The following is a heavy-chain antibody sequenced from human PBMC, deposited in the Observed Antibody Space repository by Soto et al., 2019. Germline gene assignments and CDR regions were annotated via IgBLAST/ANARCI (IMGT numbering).Heavy chain of an antibody. CDR2: IYYSGST. V-gene: IGHV4-39*01. Sequence: QLQLQESGPGLVKPSETLSLTCTVSGGSISSSSYYWGWIRQPPGKGLEWIGSIYYSGSTYYNPSLKSRVTISVDTSKNQFSLKLSSVTAADTAVYYCARRKPYGDYDLRFDYWGQGTLVTVSS. CDR3: ARRKPYGDYDLRFDY. CDR1: GGSISSSSYY. D-gene: IGHD4-17*01. J-gene: IGHJ4*02.